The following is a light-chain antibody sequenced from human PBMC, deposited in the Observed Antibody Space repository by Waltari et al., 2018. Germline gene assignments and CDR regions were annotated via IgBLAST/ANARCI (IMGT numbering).Light chain of an antibody. J-gene: IGLJ1*01. V-gene: IGLV1-51*01. CDR1: SPNIGNNY. Sequence: QSVLTQPPSVSAAPGQKVTIPCSGSSPNIGNNYVAWYQQPPGTAPRLLIYADSKRPSGIPDRFSGSKSGTSVTLGITGLQTGDEADYYCGTWDSSLRAGVFGTGTKVSVL. CDR2: ADS. CDR3: GTWDSSLRAGV.